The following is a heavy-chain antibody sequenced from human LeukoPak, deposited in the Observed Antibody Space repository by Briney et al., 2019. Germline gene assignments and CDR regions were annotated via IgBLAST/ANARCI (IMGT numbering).Heavy chain of an antibody. J-gene: IGHJ4*02. CDR2: IKSDVSNV. CDR1: GFDFRTYW. Sequence: GGSLRLSCAASGFDFRTYWMHWVRHAPGKGLMWVSRIKSDVSNVIYADSVKGRFTISRDNSKNTLYLQMNTLTVEDTAVYHCAGGVSSRLLDYWGRGTLVTVSS. D-gene: IGHD3-10*01. CDR3: AGGVSSRLLDY. V-gene: IGHV3-74*01.